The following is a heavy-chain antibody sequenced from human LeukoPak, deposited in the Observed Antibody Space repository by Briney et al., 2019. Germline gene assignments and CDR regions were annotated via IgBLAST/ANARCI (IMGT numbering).Heavy chain of an antibody. J-gene: IGHJ3*02. CDR2: IFSRGST. D-gene: IGHD3-10*01. V-gene: IGHV4-39*07. Sequence: PQTLSLTCSVSGASISSGSNYWGWIRQPPGKTLEWFGSIFSRGSTYYNPSLKSRVIIIIDTPKNHFSLTLSSVTAADTAVYYCARSDGYGLVGIWGQGTMVTVSS. CDR3: ARSDGYGLVGI. CDR1: GASISSGSNY.